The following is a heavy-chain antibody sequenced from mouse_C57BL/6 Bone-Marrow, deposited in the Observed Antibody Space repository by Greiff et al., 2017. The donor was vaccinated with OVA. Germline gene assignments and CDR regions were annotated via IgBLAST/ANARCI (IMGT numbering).Heavy chain of an antibody. Sequence: QVQLQQSGPELVKPGASVKISCKASGYAFSSSWMNWVKQRPGTGLEWIGRIYPGDGDTNYNGKLKGKATLTADNTYSTAYMQLSSLTSEDSAVYFCARRAGLYYAMDYWGQGTSVTVSS. CDR1: GYAFSSSW. CDR2: IYPGDGDT. D-gene: IGHD3-1*01. V-gene: IGHV1-82*01. J-gene: IGHJ4*01. CDR3: ARRAGLYYAMDY.